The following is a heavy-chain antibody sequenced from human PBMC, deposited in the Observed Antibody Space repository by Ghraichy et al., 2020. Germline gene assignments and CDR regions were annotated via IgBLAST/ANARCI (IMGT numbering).Heavy chain of an antibody. CDR1: GDSVSSNRAA. J-gene: IGHJ3*02. Sequence: SQTLSLTCTISGDSVSSNRAAWNWIRQSPSRGLEWLGRTYYRSKWSNGYAVSLKSRITISPDTSKNQFSLQPNSVTPEDTAVYYCARDRLVASSGSSGLGAFDIWGLGTMVTVSS. CDR2: TYYRSKWSN. D-gene: IGHD6-6*01. CDR3: ARDRLVASSGSSGLGAFDI. V-gene: IGHV6-1*01.